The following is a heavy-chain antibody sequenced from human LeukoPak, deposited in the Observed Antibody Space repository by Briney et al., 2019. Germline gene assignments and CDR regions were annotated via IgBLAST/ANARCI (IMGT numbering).Heavy chain of an antibody. CDR1: GYTFTSYG. CDR2: ISAYNGNT. V-gene: IGHV1-18*01. J-gene: IGHJ3*02. D-gene: IGHD2-2*01. Sequence: ASVKVSCKASGYTFTSYGISWVRQAPGQGLEWMGWISAYNGNTNYAQKLQGRVTMTTDTSTSTAYMELRSLRSDDTAVYYCARSLNQLLPGGAFDIWGQGTMVTVSS. CDR3: ARSLNQLLPGGAFDI.